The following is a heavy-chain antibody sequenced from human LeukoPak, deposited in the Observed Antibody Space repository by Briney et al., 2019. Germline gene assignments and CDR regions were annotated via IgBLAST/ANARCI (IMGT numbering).Heavy chain of an antibody. CDR3: ARALRYFDWYTNY. V-gene: IGHV1-2*02. CDR1: GYTFTGYY. Sequence: ASVKVSCKASGYTFTGYYMHWVRQAPGQGLERMGWINPNSGGTNYAQKFQGRVTMTRDTSISTAYMELSRLRSDDTAVYYCARALRYFDWYTNYWGQGTLVTVSS. J-gene: IGHJ4*02. D-gene: IGHD3-9*01. CDR2: INPNSGGT.